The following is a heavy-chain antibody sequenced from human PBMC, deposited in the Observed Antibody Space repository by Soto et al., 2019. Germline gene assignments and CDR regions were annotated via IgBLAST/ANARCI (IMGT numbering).Heavy chain of an antibody. J-gene: IGHJ4*02. Sequence: ESLKVSCNASGYRFSGYWITWVLQKPGKGLEWMGRIDPSDSQTYYSPSFRGHVTISATKSITTVFLQWSRLRAPDTAMYYCARQIYDSDTGPNFQYYFDSWGQGTPVTVSS. CDR1: GYRFSGYW. CDR3: ARQIYDSDTGPNFQYYFDS. V-gene: IGHV5-10-1*01. D-gene: IGHD3-22*01. CDR2: IDPSDSQT.